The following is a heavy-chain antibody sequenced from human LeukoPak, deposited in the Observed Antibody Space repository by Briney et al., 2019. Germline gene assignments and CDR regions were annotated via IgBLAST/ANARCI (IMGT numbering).Heavy chain of an antibody. Sequence: GGSLRLSCAASGFTFSSYGMHWVGQAPGQGLEWVAVIWNDGSNKYYVDSVKGRFTISRDNSKNTLYLQMNSLRTEDTAVYYCARDYCSSTSCLFDYWGQGTLVTVSS. CDR1: GFTFSSYG. CDR2: IWNDGSNK. D-gene: IGHD2-2*01. V-gene: IGHV3-33*01. CDR3: ARDYCSSTSCLFDY. J-gene: IGHJ4*02.